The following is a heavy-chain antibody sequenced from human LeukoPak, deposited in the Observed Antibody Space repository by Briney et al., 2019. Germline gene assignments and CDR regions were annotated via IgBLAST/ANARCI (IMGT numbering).Heavy chain of an antibody. V-gene: IGHV1-18*01. Sequence: ASVKVSCKASGYTFTSYGISWVRQAPGQGLEWMGWISAYNGNTNYAQELQGRVTMTTDTSTSTAYMELRSLRSDDTALYYCARCPGYCSSTSCSRWYYGMDVWGQGTTVTVSS. CDR2: ISAYNGNT. D-gene: IGHD2-2*01. CDR1: GYTFTSYG. J-gene: IGHJ6*02. CDR3: ARCPGYCSSTSCSRWYYGMDV.